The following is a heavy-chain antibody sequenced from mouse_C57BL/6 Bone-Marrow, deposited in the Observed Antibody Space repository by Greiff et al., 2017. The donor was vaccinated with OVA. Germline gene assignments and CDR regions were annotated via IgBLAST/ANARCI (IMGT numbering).Heavy chain of an antibody. CDR1: EYEFPSHD. CDR2: INSDGGST. J-gene: IGHJ4*01. CDR3: ARLYGNYEGGYAMDY. V-gene: IGHV5-2*01. Sequence: EAQLVESGGGLVQPGESLKLSCESNEYEFPSHDMSWVRKTPEKRLELVAAINSDGGSTYYPDTMERRFIISRDNTKKTLYLQMSSLRSEDTALYYCARLYGNYEGGYAMDYWGQGTSVTVSS. D-gene: IGHD2-1*01.